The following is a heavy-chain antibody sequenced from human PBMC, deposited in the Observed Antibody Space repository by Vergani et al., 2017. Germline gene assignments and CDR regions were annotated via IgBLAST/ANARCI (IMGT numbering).Heavy chain of an antibody. Sequence: EVQLVESGGGLVQPGGSLRLSCAASGFTFSSYRMNWVRQAPGKGLEWVSYISSSSSTIYYADSVKGRFTISRDNAKNSLHLQMNSLRAEDTAVYYCAKPMEGGTYDFDYWGQGTLVTVSA. J-gene: IGHJ4*02. CDR2: ISSSSSTI. D-gene: IGHD1-1*01. CDR3: AKPMEGGTYDFDY. V-gene: IGHV3-48*01. CDR1: GFTFSSYR.